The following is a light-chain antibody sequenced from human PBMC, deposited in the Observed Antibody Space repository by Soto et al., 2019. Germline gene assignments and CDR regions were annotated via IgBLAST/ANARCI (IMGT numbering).Light chain of an antibody. CDR1: SGDIGSYNR. CDR2: EVT. Sequence: QSVLTQPASVSGSPGQSITISCTGTSGDIGSYNRVSWYQQHPGKAPKLVIYEVTDRPSGVSNRLSGSKSGNTASLTISGLQAEDEAEYSCSSYTNINTRACVFGTGTKVTVL. V-gene: IGLV2-14*01. J-gene: IGLJ1*01. CDR3: SSYTNINTRACV.